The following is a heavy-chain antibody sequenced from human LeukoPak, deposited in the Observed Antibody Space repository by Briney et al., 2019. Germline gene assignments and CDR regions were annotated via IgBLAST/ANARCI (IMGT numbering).Heavy chain of an antibody. J-gene: IGHJ4*02. CDR1: GFTSSSYS. CDR2: ISSRGTTT. V-gene: IGHV3-64*02. CDR3: AREGSDGWDDY. D-gene: IGHD1-26*01. Sequence: PGGSLRLSCAASGFTSSSYSMHWVRQPPGKGPEYVAAISSRGTTTHYGDSVQGRFIVSRDNSNYTLYLQMGGLRPDDTGVYFCAREGSDGWDDYWGRGTLVTVSS.